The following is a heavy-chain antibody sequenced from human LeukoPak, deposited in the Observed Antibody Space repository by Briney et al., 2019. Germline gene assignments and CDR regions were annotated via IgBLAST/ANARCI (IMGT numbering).Heavy chain of an antibody. CDR2: IIPIFGTA. J-gene: IGHJ4*02. Sequence: GASVKVSCKASGYTFTSYGISWVRQAPGQGLEWMGGIIPIFGTANYAQKFQGRVTITADESTSTAYMELSSLRSEDTAVYYCARPTKDTAVQGYDSWGQGILVTVAS. D-gene: IGHD5-18*01. CDR1: GYTFTSYG. CDR3: ARPTKDTAVQGYDS. V-gene: IGHV1-69*13.